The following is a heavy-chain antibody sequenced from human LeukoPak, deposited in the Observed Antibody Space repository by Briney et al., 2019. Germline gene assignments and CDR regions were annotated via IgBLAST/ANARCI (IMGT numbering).Heavy chain of an antibody. Sequence: GGSLRLSCAASGFTFSSYAMSWVRQAPGKGLEWVSAISGSGGSTYYADSVKGRFTISRDNSKNTLYLQMNSLRAEDTAVYYCAKDQYDFWSGYLVYWGQGTLVTVSS. CDR3: AKDQYDFWSGYLVY. J-gene: IGHJ4*02. V-gene: IGHV3-23*01. D-gene: IGHD3-3*01. CDR1: GFTFSSYA. CDR2: ISGSGGST.